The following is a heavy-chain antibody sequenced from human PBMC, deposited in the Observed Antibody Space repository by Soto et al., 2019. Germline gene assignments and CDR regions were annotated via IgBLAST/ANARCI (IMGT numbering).Heavy chain of an antibody. CDR2: ISGSGGST. V-gene: IGHV3-23*01. Sequence: EVQLLESGGGLVQPGGSLRLSCAASGFTFSSYAMRWVRQAPGKGLEWVSAISGSGGSTYYADSVKGRFTIPRDNSKNTLYLQMNSRRAEDTAVYYCARRGSGSYYDYWGQGTLVTVSS. J-gene: IGHJ4*02. D-gene: IGHD1-26*01. CDR1: GFTFSSYA. CDR3: ARRGSGSYYDY.